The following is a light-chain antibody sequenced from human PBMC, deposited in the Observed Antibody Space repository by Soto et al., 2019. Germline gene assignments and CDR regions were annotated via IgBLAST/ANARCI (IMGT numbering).Light chain of an antibody. V-gene: IGLV1-40*01. J-gene: IGLJ1*01. CDR3: QSYDSTLSARYV. CDR1: SPKIRASYD. CDR2: GNI. Sequence: QPPSVAGAPRQRGTISCNWSSPKIRASYDVHWYQQRPGTAPKHLIFGNINRPSGVPDRFSGSKSGTSASLAITGLQAEDEGDYYCQSYDSTLSARYVFGNGTKVTVL.